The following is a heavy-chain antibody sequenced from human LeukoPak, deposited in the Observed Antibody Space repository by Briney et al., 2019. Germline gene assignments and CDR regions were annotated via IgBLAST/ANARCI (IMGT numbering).Heavy chain of an antibody. CDR1: GFTFSSYT. D-gene: IGHD4-17*01. V-gene: IGHV3-21*01. CDR3: ARDLWAYGDYSGYSY. CDR2: ITSSSSYI. Sequence: PGGSLRLSCAASGFTFSSYTTNWVRQAPGKGLEWVSSITSSSSYIYYADSVKGRFTISRDNAKNSLYLQMNSLRAEDTAVYYCARDLWAYGDYSGYSYWGQGTLVTVSS. J-gene: IGHJ4*02.